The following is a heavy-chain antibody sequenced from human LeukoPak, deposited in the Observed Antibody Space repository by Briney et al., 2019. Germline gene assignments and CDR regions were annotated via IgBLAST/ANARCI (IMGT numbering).Heavy chain of an antibody. V-gene: IGHV3-72*01. CDR2: SRTKANSFST. D-gene: IGHD3-16*01. Sequence: GGSLRLSCAASGFTFSDHYMDWVRQAPGKGLEWVGRSRTKANSFSTEYAASVQGRFTISRDDSQNSLYLQMNSLRAEDTAVYYCAREIWEHGGACWFDPWGQGTLVTVSS. CDR1: GFTFSDHY. J-gene: IGHJ5*02. CDR3: AREIWEHGGACWFDP.